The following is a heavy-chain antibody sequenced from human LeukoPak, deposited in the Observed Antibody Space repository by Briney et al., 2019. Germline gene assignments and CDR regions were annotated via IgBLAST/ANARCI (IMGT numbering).Heavy chain of an antibody. CDR3: ARALVVAPYAFDI. V-gene: IGHV4-39*07. D-gene: IGHD2-15*01. CDR1: GGSISSSSYY. Sequence: SETLSLTCTVSGGSISSSSYYWGWIRQPPGKGLEWIGSIYYSGSTYYNPSLKSRVTISVDTSKNQFSLKLSSVTAADTAVYYCARALVVAPYAFDIWGQGTMVTVSS. CDR2: IYYSGST. J-gene: IGHJ3*02.